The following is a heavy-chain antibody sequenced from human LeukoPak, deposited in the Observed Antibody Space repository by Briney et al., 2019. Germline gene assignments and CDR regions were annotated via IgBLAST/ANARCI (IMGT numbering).Heavy chain of an antibody. J-gene: IGHJ4*02. CDR3: ARGAHSIAAAGTFLDY. V-gene: IGHV3-9*01. Sequence: GGSLRLSCSASGFNLHDFAMHWVRQAPGKGLEWVSFIIYNSASVGYADSVRGRFTISRDNAKNSLYLQMNSLRAEDTALYYCARGAHSIAAAGTFLDYWGQGSLVTVSS. D-gene: IGHD6-13*01. CDR2: IIYNSASV. CDR1: GFNLHDFA.